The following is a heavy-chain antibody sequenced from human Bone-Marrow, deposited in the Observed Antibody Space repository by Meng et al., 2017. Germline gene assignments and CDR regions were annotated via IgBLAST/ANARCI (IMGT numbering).Heavy chain of an antibody. V-gene: IGHV3-52*01. J-gene: IGHJ4*02. CDR1: GFTFSSSW. D-gene: IGHD6-13*01. CDR2: IKCDGSEK. Sequence: GESLKISCAASGFTFSSSWMHWVCQAPEKGLEWVADIKCDGSEKYYVDSVKGRLTISRDNAKNSLYLQVNSLRAEDTAVYYCARGRGTGYSSSWYGVDYWGQGTLVTVSS. CDR3: ARGRGTGYSSSWYGVDY.